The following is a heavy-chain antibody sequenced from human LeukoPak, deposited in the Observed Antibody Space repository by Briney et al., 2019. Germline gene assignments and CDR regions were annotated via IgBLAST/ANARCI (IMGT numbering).Heavy chain of an antibody. V-gene: IGHV3-21*01. J-gene: IGHJ4*02. CDR1: GFTFSSHS. D-gene: IGHD4-17*01. CDR3: ARGLTTVIDY. Sequence: GGSLRLSCAASGFTFSSHSMNWVRQAPGKGLEWVSSISSSSSYIYYADSVKGRFTISRDNAKNSLYLQMNSLRAEDTAVYYCARGLTTVIDYWGQGTLVTVSS. CDR2: ISSSSSYI.